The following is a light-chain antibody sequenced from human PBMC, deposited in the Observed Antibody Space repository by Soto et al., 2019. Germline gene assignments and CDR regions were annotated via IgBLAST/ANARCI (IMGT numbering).Light chain of an antibody. Sequence: ENVLTQSPGTLSLSPGERATLSCRASQSVSSNYLAWYQQKPGQAPRLLIYGASNRATGIPDRFSGSGSGTDFTLTISRLEPEDFAVYYCQQYASSPRTFGQGTKVEVK. CDR3: QQYASSPRT. CDR1: QSVSSNY. CDR2: GAS. J-gene: IGKJ1*01. V-gene: IGKV3-20*01.